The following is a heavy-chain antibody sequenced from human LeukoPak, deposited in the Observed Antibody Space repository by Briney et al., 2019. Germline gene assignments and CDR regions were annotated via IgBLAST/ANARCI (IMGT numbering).Heavy chain of an antibody. Sequence: GGSLRLSCAASGFTFSSYSMNWVRQAPGKGLEWVSSISSSSSYIYYADSVKGRFTISRDNAKNSLYLQMSSLRSEDTAVYYCATENRTYYDFWSGPYYGMDVWGQGTRSPSP. D-gene: IGHD3-3*01. V-gene: IGHV3-21*04. CDR1: GFTFSSYS. CDR2: ISSSSSYI. CDR3: ATENRTYYDFWSGPYYGMDV. J-gene: IGHJ6*02.